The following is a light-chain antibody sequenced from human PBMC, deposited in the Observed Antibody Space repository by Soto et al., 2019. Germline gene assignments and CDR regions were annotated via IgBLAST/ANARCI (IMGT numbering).Light chain of an antibody. CDR3: QQYGNSPWT. J-gene: IGKJ1*01. V-gene: IGKV3-20*01. CDR2: GAS. CDR1: QSVSSSY. Sequence: EIVLTQSPGTLSLSPGERATLSCRASQSVSSSYLAWHQQKPGQSPRLLIYGASNRATGIPDRFSGSRSGTDFTLTISRLEPEDFAVYYCQQYGNSPWTFGQGTKVEI.